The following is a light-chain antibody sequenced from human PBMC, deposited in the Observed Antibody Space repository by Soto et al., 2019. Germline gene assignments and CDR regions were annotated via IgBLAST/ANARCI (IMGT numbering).Light chain of an antibody. Sequence: DSQMTQSPSSLSASVGDRVTITCRASQSISSYLNWYQQKPGKAPKLLIYAASSLQSGVPSRFSGSGSGTDFTLTISSLQPEDFATYYCQQSYSTPPYTFGHGTKLEIK. J-gene: IGKJ2*01. CDR3: QQSYSTPPYT. CDR1: QSISSY. V-gene: IGKV1-39*01. CDR2: AAS.